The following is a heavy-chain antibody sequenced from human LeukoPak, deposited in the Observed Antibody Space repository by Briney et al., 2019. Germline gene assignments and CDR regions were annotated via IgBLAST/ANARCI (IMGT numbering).Heavy chain of an antibody. CDR1: GGSISSGGYY. Sequence: PSQTLSLTCTVSGGSISSGGYYWSWIRQHPGKGLEWIGYIYYSGSTYYNPSLKSRVTISVDTSKNQFSLKLSSVTAADTAVYYCARDGLPESAVPAAIRGLYGMDVWGQGTTVTVSS. CDR2: IYYSGST. J-gene: IGHJ6*02. V-gene: IGHV4-30-4*08. D-gene: IGHD2-2*01. CDR3: ARDGLPESAVPAAIRGLYGMDV.